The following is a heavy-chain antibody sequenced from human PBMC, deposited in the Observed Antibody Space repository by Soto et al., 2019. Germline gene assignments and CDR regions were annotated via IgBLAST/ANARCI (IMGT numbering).Heavy chain of an antibody. CDR3: ARDTGFGDYDWFYP. D-gene: IGHD4-17*01. V-gene: IGHV4-59*01. J-gene: IGHJ5*02. CDR1: GGSISSYY. Sequence: SETLSLTCTVSGGSISSYYWSWIRQPPGKGLEWIGYIYYSGSTNYNPSLKSRVTISVDTSKNQFSLKLSSVTAADTAVYYCARDTGFGDYDWFYPWGQGTLVTVSS. CDR2: IYYSGST.